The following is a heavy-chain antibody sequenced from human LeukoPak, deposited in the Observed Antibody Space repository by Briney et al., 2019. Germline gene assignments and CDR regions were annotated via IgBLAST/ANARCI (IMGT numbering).Heavy chain of an antibody. J-gene: IGHJ4*02. D-gene: IGHD1-26*01. V-gene: IGHV3-53*01. CDR2: IYSGGST. CDR1: GFTVSSNY. Sequence: GGSLRLSCAASGFTVSSNYMSWVRQAPGKGLEWVSVIYSGGSTYYADSVKGRFTISRDNSRNTLYLQMNSLRAEDTAVYYCARVDEAEPAGGSHSDSWGQGTLVTVSS. CDR3: ARVDEAEPAGGSHSDS.